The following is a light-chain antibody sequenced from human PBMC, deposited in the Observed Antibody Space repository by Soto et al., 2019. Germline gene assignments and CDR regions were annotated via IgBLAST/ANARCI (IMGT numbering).Light chain of an antibody. Sequence: DIVMTQSPLSLPSTPGEPASISCRSSQSLLHSNGYNFLDWYLQKPGQSPQLLIYLGSHRASGVPDRFSGSGSGTDVTLKISRVEAEDVGLYYCMQALQTPLTFGGGTKVEIK. CDR3: MQALQTPLT. CDR1: QSLLHSNGYNF. J-gene: IGKJ4*01. CDR2: LGS. V-gene: IGKV2-28*01.